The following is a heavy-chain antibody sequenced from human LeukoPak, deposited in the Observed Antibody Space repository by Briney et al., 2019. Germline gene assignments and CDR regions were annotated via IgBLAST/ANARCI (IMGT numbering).Heavy chain of an antibody. CDR2: ISYDGSNK. J-gene: IGHJ6*03. Sequence: GGSLRLSCAASGFTFSSYAMHWVRQAPGKGLEWVAVISYDGSNKYYADSVKGRFTISRDNSKNTLYLQMNSLRAEDTAVYYCAKPSSYFWSGPFTPYMDVWGKGTTVTVSS. CDR3: AKPSSYFWSGPFTPYMDV. CDR1: GFTFSSYA. D-gene: IGHD3-3*01. V-gene: IGHV3-30-3*02.